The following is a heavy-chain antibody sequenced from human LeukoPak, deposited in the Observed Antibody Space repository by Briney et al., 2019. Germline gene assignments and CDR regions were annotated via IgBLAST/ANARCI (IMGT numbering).Heavy chain of an antibody. V-gene: IGHV3-21*01. CDR3: ARVGRYFDWFYYYYGMDV. J-gene: IGHJ6*02. Sequence: GGSLRLSCAASGFTFNVYSMNWVRQAPGKGQEWVSSISSQSTYIYYADSVKGRFTISRDNAKSSLYLQMNSLRAEDTAVYYCARVGRYFDWFYYYYGMDVWGQGTTVTVSS. D-gene: IGHD3-9*01. CDR2: ISSQSTYI. CDR1: GFTFNVYS.